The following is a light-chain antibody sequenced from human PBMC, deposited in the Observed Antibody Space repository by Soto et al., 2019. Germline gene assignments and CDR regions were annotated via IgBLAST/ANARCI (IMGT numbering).Light chain of an antibody. CDR2: WAS. CDR3: QQYYSTPRPTT. CDR1: QSVLYSSNNKNY. Sequence: DIVMTQSPDSLAVSLGERATINCKSSQSVLYSSNNKNYLAWYQQKPGQPPKLLIYWASTRESGVPDRFSGSGSGTDFTLTISSLQAEDVAVYYCQQYYSTPRPTTFGQGTKLEIK. V-gene: IGKV4-1*01. J-gene: IGKJ2*01.